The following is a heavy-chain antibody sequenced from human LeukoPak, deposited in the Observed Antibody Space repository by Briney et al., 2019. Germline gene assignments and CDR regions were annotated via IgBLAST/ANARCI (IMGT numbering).Heavy chain of an antibody. D-gene: IGHD3-22*01. CDR2: VIPMFNAA. CDR1: GGTFRTYA. CDR3: ARSQDSSGYSVDY. Sequence: SVKVSCKASGGTFRTYAISWVRQAPGQGLEWMGGVIPMFNAAQYTQKFQGRVTFKTDESTTTAYMELSSPRSEDTAVYYCARSQDSSGYSVDYWGQGTLVTVSP. V-gene: IGHV1-69*05. J-gene: IGHJ4*02.